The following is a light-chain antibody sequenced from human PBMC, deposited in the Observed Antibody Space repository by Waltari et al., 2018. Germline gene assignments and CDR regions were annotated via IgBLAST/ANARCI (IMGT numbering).Light chain of an antibody. CDR2: AAS. CDR1: QSSSSY. Sequence: DIQMTQSPSSLSAFVGARVTITCRASQSSSSYLNWYQQKPGKAPKLLIYAASSLQSGVPSRFSGSGSGTDFTLTISSLQPEDFATYYCQQSYSTLFTFGPGTKVDIK. CDR3: QQSYSTLFT. J-gene: IGKJ3*01. V-gene: IGKV1-39*01.